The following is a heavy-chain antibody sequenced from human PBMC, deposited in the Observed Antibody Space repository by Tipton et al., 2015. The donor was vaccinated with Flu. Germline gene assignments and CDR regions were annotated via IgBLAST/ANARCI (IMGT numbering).Heavy chain of an antibody. D-gene: IGHD3-3*01. CDR1: GFTFSSYW. CDR3: ARTRGDCWSGYSPYGMDV. Sequence: SLRLSCAASGFTFSSYWMSWVRQAPGKGLEWVANIKQDGSEKYYVDSVKGRFTISRDNAKNSLYLQMNGLRAEDTAVYYCARTRGDCWSGYSPYGMDVWGQGTTVTVSS. J-gene: IGHJ6*02. V-gene: IGHV3-7*01. CDR2: IKQDGSEK.